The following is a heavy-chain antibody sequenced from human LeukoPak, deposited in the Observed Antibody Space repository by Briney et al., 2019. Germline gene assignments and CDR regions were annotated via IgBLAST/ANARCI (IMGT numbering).Heavy chain of an antibody. CDR2: IYSGGST. V-gene: IGHV3-53*01. D-gene: IGHD7-27*01. J-gene: IGHJ3*02. Sequence: GGSLRLSCAASGSTFSSYEMNWVRQAPGKGLEWVSVIYSGGSTYYADSVKGRFTISRDNSKNTLYLQMNSLRAEDTAVYYCARDPNWSYAFDIWGQGTMVTVSS. CDR1: GSTFSSYE. CDR3: ARDPNWSYAFDI.